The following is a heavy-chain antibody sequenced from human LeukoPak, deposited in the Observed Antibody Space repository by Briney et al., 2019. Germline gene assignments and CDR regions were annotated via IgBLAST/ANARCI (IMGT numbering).Heavy chain of an antibody. Sequence: SETLSLTCAVYGGSFSGYYWSWIRQPPGKGLEWIGEINHSGSTNYNPSLKSRVTISVDTSKNQFSLKLSSVPAADTAVYYCARETSQKGAHYMDVWGKGTTVTISS. V-gene: IGHV4-34*01. J-gene: IGHJ6*03. CDR3: ARETSQKGAHYMDV. CDR1: GGSFSGYY. CDR2: INHSGST. D-gene: IGHD3-16*01.